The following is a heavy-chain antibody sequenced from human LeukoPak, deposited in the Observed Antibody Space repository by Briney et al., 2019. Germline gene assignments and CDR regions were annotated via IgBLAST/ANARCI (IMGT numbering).Heavy chain of an antibody. Sequence: SETLSLTCTVSGVSINTYYWAWIRQPPGKGLEWIGHISFSGSTSYNPSLKSRLTMSVDPSKNQFYLKSTSVTAADTAVYYCATEVWSGHHWGQGTLVTVSS. D-gene: IGHD2-21*01. CDR2: ISFSGST. CDR1: GVSINTYY. V-gene: IGHV4-59*01. CDR3: ATEVWSGHH. J-gene: IGHJ5*02.